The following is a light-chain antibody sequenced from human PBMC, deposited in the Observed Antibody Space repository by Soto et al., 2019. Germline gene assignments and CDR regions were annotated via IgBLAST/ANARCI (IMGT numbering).Light chain of an antibody. CDR1: QMIARW. CDR2: DAT. CDR3: LQYNTFPHT. V-gene: IGKV1-5*01. J-gene: IGKJ2*01. Sequence: IPMTQSPSTLSASVGDTVTITCRSSQMIARWLAWYQQKPGTAPRLIIYDATSLQSGVPSRFSASASGTDFTLTISSLHPDDFATYYCLQYNTFPHTFGQGTKLEI.